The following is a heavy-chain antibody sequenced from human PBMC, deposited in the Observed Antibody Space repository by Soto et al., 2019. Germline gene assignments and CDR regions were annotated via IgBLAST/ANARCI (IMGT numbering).Heavy chain of an antibody. Sequence: GGSLRLSCAASGFTVSSNYMSWVRQAPGKGLEWVSVIYSGGSTYYADSVKGRFTISRDNSKNTLYLQMNSLRAEDTAVYYCARDNPNCTNGVCGGSYFDYWGQGTLVTVSS. D-gene: IGHD2-8*01. CDR1: GFTVSSNY. V-gene: IGHV3-66*01. CDR2: IYSGGST. J-gene: IGHJ4*02. CDR3: ARDNPNCTNGVCGGSYFDY.